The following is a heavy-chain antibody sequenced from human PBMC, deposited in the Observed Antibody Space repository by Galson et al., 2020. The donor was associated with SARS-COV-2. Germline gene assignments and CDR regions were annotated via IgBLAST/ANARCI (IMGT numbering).Heavy chain of an antibody. V-gene: IGHV4-34*01. CDR1: GGPFSGHY. CDR3: ARGLCSYCSRISFFGFDP. D-gene: IGHD2-2*01. Sequence: SQTLSLTCAAYGGPFSGHYWSWIRQPPGKGLEWIGEINYSGSTNYNPSLKSRVTISVDTPKNQFSLKLSSVTAADTAVYYCARGLCSYCSRISFFGFDPWGQGTLVTVSS. J-gene: IGHJ5*02. CDR2: INYSGST.